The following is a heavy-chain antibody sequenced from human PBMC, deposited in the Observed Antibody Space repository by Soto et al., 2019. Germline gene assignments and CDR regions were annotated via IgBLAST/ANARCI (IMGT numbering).Heavy chain of an antibody. Sequence: QIQLVQSGAEVKKPGASVKVSCKASGYTFTSYGISWVRQAPGQGLEWMGWISAYNGNTNYAQKLQGRATMTTETSTSTAYMELRSLRSDDTAVYYCARRGHRDIVATLDYYYGMDVWGQGTTVTVSS. V-gene: IGHV1-18*01. CDR2: ISAYNGNT. CDR3: ARRGHRDIVATLDYYYGMDV. J-gene: IGHJ6*02. D-gene: IGHD5-12*01. CDR1: GYTFTSYG.